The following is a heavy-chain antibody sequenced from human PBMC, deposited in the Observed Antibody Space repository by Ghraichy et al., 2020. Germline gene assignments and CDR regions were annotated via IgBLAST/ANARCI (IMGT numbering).Heavy chain of an antibody. CDR1: GFTFSSYW. CDR2: IKQDGSEK. Sequence: LSLTCAASGFTFSSYWMSWVRQAPGKGLEWVANIKQDGSEKYYVDSVKGRFTISRDNAKNSLYLQMNSLRAEDTAVYYCARVEMATIVPQIAFDYWGQGTLVTVSS. V-gene: IGHV3-7*01. D-gene: IGHD5-24*01. CDR3: ARVEMATIVPQIAFDY. J-gene: IGHJ4*02.